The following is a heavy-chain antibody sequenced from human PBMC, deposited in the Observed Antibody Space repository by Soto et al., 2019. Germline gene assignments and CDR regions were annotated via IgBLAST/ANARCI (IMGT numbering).Heavy chain of an antibody. D-gene: IGHD6-6*01. CDR1: GYTFTSYG. CDR3: ARGKVLAAWIDY. Sequence: QVQLVQSGGGVKKPGASVKVSCKASGYTFTSYGISWVRQAPGHGLEWMGWISAYNGNTNYAQKLQGRVTMTTDTSTSPAYMELRSLRSVDTAVYYCARGKVLAAWIDYWGQGTLVTVSS. J-gene: IGHJ4*02. V-gene: IGHV1-18*01. CDR2: ISAYNGNT.